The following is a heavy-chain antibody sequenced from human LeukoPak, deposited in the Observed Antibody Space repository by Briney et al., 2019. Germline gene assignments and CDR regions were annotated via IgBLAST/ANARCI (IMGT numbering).Heavy chain of an antibody. J-gene: IGHJ4*02. CDR3: ARETWRSLLCDS. V-gene: IGHV4-34*01. CDR1: GGSFSGYY. CDR2: INHSGST. D-gene: IGHD2-15*01. Sequence: SETLSLTCAVYGGSFSGYYWSWIRQPPGKGLEWIGEINHSGSTFYNPSLKGRVTVSVDTSKNQFSLKLTSVTAADTAVYYCARETWRSLLCDSWGQGTLVTVSS.